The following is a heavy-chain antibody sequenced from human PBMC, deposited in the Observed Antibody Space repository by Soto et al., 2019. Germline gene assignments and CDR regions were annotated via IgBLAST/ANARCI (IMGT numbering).Heavy chain of an antibody. CDR2: INHSGRT. D-gene: IGHD3-10*01. Sequence: QVQLQQWGAGLLKPSETLSLTCAIYGGSFSGYYWSWIRQPPGKGLEWIGEINHSGRTKYNPSLKSRVTISVDTSKNQFSLKLSSVTAADTAVYYCASGDIRYYGSCSHGLDYWGQGTLVTVSS. V-gene: IGHV4-34*01. CDR3: ASGDIRYYGSCSHGLDY. CDR1: GGSFSGYY. J-gene: IGHJ4*02.